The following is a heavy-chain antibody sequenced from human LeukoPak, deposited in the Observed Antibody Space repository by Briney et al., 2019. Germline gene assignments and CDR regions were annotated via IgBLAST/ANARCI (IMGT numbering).Heavy chain of an antibody. V-gene: IGHV4-61*02. CDR1: GGPISSGSYY. D-gene: IGHD3-3*01. Sequence: PSETLSLTCTVSGGPISSGSYYWSWIRQPAGKGLEWIGRIYTSGSTNYNPSLKSRVTISVDTSKNQFSLKLSSVTAADTAVYYCARDREAPYDFWSGYLGGGNWFDPWGQGTLVTVSS. J-gene: IGHJ5*02. CDR2: IYTSGST. CDR3: ARDREAPYDFWSGYLGGGNWFDP.